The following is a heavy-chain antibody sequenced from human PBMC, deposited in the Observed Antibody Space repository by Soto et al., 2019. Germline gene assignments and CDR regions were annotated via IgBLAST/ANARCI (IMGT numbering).Heavy chain of an antibody. CDR2: INPGGGST. V-gene: IGHV1-46*01. J-gene: IGHJ4*02. CDR1: GYSFTSNF. Sequence: QVQLVQSGAEVKKPGASVKVSCKASGYSFTSNFLHWVRQAPGQGLEWMGIINPGGGSTTYTQTFQCRVSMTRVTSTRTVYMELSDLKFDDTAVYYCARLSTLPGEEGEEYFEFWGQGTLVTVSS. D-gene: IGHD3-16*01. CDR3: ARLSTLPGEEGEEYFEF.